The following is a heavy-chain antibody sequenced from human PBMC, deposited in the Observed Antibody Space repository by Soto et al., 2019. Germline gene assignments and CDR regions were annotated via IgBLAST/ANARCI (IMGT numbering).Heavy chain of an antibody. Sequence: SETLSLTCTVSGGSISSGGYYWTWIRQHPGKGLEWIGYIYSSGNTFCNPSLKSRITMSLDRSKTQFSLKLNSVTAADTAVYYCARVPDRWGQGTLVTVSS. D-gene: IGHD2-2*01. V-gene: IGHV4-30-2*01. CDR3: ARVPDR. CDR1: GGSISSGGYY. CDR2: IYSSGNT. J-gene: IGHJ5*02.